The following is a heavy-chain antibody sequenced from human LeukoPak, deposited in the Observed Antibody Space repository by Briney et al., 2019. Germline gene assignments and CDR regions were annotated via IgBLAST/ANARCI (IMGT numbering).Heavy chain of an antibody. Sequence: GGSLRLSCAASGFTFSSYWMTWVRQAPGKGLEWVAVIWYDGSNKYYADSVEGRFTISRDNSKNTLYLQMNSLRAEDTAVYYCARDGSSAYYYASDYWGQGTLVTVSS. J-gene: IGHJ4*02. D-gene: IGHD3-22*01. V-gene: IGHV3-33*08. CDR2: IWYDGSNK. CDR1: GFTFSSYW. CDR3: ARDGSSAYYYASDY.